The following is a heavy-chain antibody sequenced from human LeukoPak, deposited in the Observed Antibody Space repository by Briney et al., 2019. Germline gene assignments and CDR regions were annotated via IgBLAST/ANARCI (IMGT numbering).Heavy chain of an antibody. Sequence: SVTVSCKASGNSISNYAVSWVRQAPGQGFEWMGGIIPIFGTADYAQKFQGRVTITADESTSTAYMELSSLRSEDTAVYYCARGRADYYGSGSYDAPYYYYGMDVWGQGTTVTVSS. CDR1: GNSISNYA. J-gene: IGHJ6*02. D-gene: IGHD3-10*01. V-gene: IGHV1-69*13. CDR3: ARGRADYYGSGSYDAPYYYYGMDV. CDR2: IIPIFGTA.